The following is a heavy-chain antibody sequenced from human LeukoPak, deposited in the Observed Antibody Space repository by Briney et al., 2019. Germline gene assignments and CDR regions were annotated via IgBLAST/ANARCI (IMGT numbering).Heavy chain of an antibody. Sequence: GGSLRLSCAASGLTFSSYGMSWVRQAPGKGLEWVSVIYSGGSTYYADSVKGRFTISRDNSKNTLYLQMNSLRAEDTAVYYCAGGHYYDSSGYPPFDYWGQGTLVTVSS. V-gene: IGHV3-66*01. CDR3: AGGHYYDSSGYPPFDY. J-gene: IGHJ4*02. CDR1: GLTFSSYG. D-gene: IGHD3-22*01. CDR2: IYSGGST.